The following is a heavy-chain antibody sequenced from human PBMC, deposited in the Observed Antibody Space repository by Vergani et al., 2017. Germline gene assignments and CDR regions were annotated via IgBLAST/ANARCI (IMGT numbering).Heavy chain of an antibody. J-gene: IGHJ3*01. Sequence: ESGPGLVKPSQTLSLTCTVSGGSISSGGYYWSWIRQPPGKALEWLALIDWDDDKYYSTSLKTRLSISKDTSKNQVVLTLTNMDPVDTAMYFCGRSFYFDSSGYFCDVWGQGTMVTVSS. V-gene: IGHV2-70*13. CDR1: GGSISSGGYY. D-gene: IGHD3-22*01. CDR3: GRSFYFDSSGYFCDV. CDR2: IDWDDDK.